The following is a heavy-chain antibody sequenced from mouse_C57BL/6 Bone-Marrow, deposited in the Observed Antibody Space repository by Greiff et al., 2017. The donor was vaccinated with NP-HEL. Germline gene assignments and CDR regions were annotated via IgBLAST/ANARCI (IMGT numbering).Heavy chain of an antibody. CDR1: GYTFTSYW. Sequence: QVQLQQPGAELVKPGASVKVSCKASGYTFTSYWMHWVKQRPGQGLEWIGRIHPSDSDTNYNQKFKGKATLTVDKSSRTAYMQLSSLTSEDSAVYYVEIWDSGDDYGPYYAMDYWGQGTSVTVSS. D-gene: IGHD1-2*01. V-gene: IGHV1-74*01. CDR3: EIWDSGDDYGPYYAMDY. CDR2: IHPSDSDT. J-gene: IGHJ4*01.